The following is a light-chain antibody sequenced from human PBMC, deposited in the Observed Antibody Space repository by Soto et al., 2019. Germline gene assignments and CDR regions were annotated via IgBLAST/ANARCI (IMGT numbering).Light chain of an antibody. CDR3: NSYSTTSTPVV. V-gene: IGLV2-14*03. J-gene: IGLJ2*01. Sequence: QSVLTQPASVSGSPGQSITISCTGTSSDVGGYNSVSWYQQHPGKAPKLMIYDVSNRPSGVSNRFSGSKSGNTASLTISGLQPEDEADYYCNSYSTTSTPVVFGAGTKLTVL. CDR2: DVS. CDR1: SSDVGGYNS.